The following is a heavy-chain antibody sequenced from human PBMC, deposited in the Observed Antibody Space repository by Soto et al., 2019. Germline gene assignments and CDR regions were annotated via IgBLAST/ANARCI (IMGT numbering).Heavy chain of an antibody. Sequence: QVQLVQSGAEVKKPGSSVKVSCKASGGTFSSYAISWVRQAPGQGLEWMGGIIPIFGTANYAQKFQGRITITADKSTSTAYMELSSLRSEDTAVYYCARGPEWELHDGAEAPYFDYWGQGTLVTVSS. CDR3: ARGPEWELHDGAEAPYFDY. CDR2: IIPIFGTA. D-gene: IGHD1-26*01. V-gene: IGHV1-69*06. J-gene: IGHJ4*02. CDR1: GGTFSSYA.